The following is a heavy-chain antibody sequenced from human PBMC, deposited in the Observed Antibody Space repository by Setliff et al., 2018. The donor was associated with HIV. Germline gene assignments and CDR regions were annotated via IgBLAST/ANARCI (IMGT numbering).Heavy chain of an antibody. Sequence: PSETLSPTCTVSGVSINSGDYFWSWIRQHPGKGLEWIGYISYRGTTYYNPSFKSRVTMSMDTSKNQVSLKLTSVTAADTAVHFCARLQKLDDIYYLDDWGQGTLVTVSS. D-gene: IGHD4-4*01. CDR2: ISYRGTT. CDR3: ARLQKLDDIYYLDD. V-gene: IGHV4-31*03. CDR1: GVSINSGDYF. J-gene: IGHJ4*02.